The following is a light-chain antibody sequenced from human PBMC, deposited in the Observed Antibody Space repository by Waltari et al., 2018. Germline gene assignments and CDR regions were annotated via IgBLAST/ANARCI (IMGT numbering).Light chain of an antibody. CDR1: QNLLYTSNNKNS. CDR3: QQYYSIPWT. V-gene: IGKV4-1*01. CDR2: WAS. J-gene: IGKJ1*01. Sequence: DIVMTQSPDSLAVSLGERATLNCKSSQNLLYTSNNKNSVAWYQQKPGQPPKLLIYWASTRQSGVPDRFGGSGSGTDFTLTSSSLQAEDVALYDFQQYYSIPWTFGQGTKVEIK.